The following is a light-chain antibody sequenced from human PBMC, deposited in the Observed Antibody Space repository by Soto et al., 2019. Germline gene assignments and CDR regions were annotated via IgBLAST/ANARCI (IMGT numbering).Light chain of an antibody. V-gene: IGKV3-11*01. CDR3: QQRSSWPPT. J-gene: IGKJ5*01. CDR1: QSVSSY. CDR2: DAY. Sequence: EIVLTQSPATLSLSPGERATLSCRASQSVSSYLAWYQQRPGQAPRLLIYDAYNRATGVPARFSGSGSGTDFTLTISSLEPADFAVYYCQQRSSWPPTFGQGTRLEIK.